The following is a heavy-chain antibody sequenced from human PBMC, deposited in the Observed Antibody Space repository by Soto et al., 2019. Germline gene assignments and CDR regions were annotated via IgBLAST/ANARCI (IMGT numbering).Heavy chain of an antibody. J-gene: IGHJ4*02. CDR2: IIPIFGTA. Sequence: ASVKVSCKASGGTFSSYAISWVRQAPGQGLEWMGGIIPIFGTANYAQKFQGRVTITADESTSTAYMELSSLRSEDTAVYYCATDRGITGTTDYWGQGTLVTVS. CDR3: ATDRGITGTTDY. D-gene: IGHD1-7*01. V-gene: IGHV1-69*13. CDR1: GGTFSSYA.